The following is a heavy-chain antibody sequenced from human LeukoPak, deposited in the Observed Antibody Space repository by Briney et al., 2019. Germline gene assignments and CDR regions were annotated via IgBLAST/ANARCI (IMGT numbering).Heavy chain of an antibody. V-gene: IGHV1-18*01. Sequence: ASVKVSCKASGYTFTSYGISWVRQAPGQGLEWMGWISGYNGNTNYAHNLQGRVTMTPDTSTSTGYMDLRSLRSDDAAVYYCARGGRTCSGGTCYERAFDIWGQGTMVTVSS. D-gene: IGHD2-15*01. CDR2: ISGYNGNT. CDR3: ARGGRTCSGGTCYERAFDI. J-gene: IGHJ3*02. CDR1: GYTFTSYG.